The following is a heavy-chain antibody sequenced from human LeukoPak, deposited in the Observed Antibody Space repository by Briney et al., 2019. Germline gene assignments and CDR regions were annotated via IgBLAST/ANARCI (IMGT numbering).Heavy chain of an antibody. CDR2: IYYSGST. V-gene: IGHV4-31*11. CDR3: ARRISEYYYDSSGSFDY. J-gene: IGHJ4*02. Sequence: SETLSLTCAVSGGSISSGGYSWSWIRQHPGKGLEWIGYIYYSGSTYYNPSLKSRVTISVDTSKNQFSLKLSSVTAADTAVYYCARRISEYYYDSSGSFDYWGQGTLVTVSS. D-gene: IGHD3-22*01. CDR1: GGSISSGGYS.